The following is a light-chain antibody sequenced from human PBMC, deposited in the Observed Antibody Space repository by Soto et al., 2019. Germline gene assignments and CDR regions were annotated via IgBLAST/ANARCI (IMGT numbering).Light chain of an antibody. J-gene: IGKJ4*01. CDR2: GAS. CDR3: QQYNNWSLT. Sequence: EIVMTQSPATLSVSPGARATLSCRASQNVSSNLAWYQQKPGQAPRLLIYGASTRATGIPARFSGSGSGTEFTLTISSLQSEDFAVYYCQQYNNWSLTFGGGTKVEIK. CDR1: QNVSSN. V-gene: IGKV3-15*01.